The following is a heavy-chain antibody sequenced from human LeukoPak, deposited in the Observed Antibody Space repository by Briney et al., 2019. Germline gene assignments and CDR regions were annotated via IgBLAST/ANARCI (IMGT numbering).Heavy chain of an antibody. Sequence: GGSLRLSCAASGFNFNNYWMSWLRQAPGKGLEWVANIKDDGSEEYYVDSAKGRFTISRDNAKNSLYLQMNSLRAEDTAVYYCARGGYSSSWLQPYYYYGMDVWGQGTTVTVSS. D-gene: IGHD6-13*01. CDR2: IKDDGSEE. CDR1: GFNFNNYW. J-gene: IGHJ6*02. V-gene: IGHV3-7*01. CDR3: ARGGYSSSWLQPYYYYGMDV.